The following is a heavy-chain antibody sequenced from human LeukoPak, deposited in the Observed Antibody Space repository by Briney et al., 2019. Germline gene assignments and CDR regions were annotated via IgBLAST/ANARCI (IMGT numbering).Heavy chain of an antibody. CDR3: ARTLYGSGTNWFDP. J-gene: IGHJ5*02. V-gene: IGHV4-59*08. CDR2: IYYSGST. D-gene: IGHD3-10*01. Sequence: SETLSLTCTVSGGSISSYYWSWIRHPPGKGLEWIGYIYYSGSTNYNPPLKSRVTISVDTSKNQFSLKLSSVTAADTAVYYCARTLYGSGTNWFDPWGQGTLVTVSS. CDR1: GGSISSYY.